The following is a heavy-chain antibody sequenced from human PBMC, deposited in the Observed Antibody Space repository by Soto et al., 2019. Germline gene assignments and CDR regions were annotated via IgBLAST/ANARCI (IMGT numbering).Heavy chain of an antibody. J-gene: IGHJ4*02. CDR2: IYPGDSDM. CDR1: GYSFSNHW. D-gene: IGHD3-3*01. CDR3: ARLSREFWIGPDY. V-gene: IGHV5-51*01. Sequence: PGESLKISCEGVGYSFSNHWIAWVRQMPEKGLEWMGTIYPGDSDMRYSPSFRGQVTISVDKSINTAYLQWGSLKASDTAKYYCARLSREFWIGPDYWGQGTLVTVSS.